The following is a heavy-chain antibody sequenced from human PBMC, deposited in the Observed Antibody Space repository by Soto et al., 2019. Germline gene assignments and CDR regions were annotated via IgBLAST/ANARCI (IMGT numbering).Heavy chain of an antibody. D-gene: IGHD3-22*01. CDR1: GFTFSSYD. Sequence: GGSLRLSCAASGFTFSSYDMHWVRQATGKGLEWVSAIGTAGDTYYPGSVKGRFTISRENAKNSLYLQMNSLRAEDTAVYYCARAPRHGYLPYGMDVWGQGTTVTVSS. CDR2: IGTAGDT. CDR3: ARAPRHGYLPYGMDV. V-gene: IGHV3-13*01. J-gene: IGHJ6*02.